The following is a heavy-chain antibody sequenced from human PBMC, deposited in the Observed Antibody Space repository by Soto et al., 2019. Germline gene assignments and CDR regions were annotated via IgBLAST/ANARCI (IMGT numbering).Heavy chain of an antibody. CDR3: AKETYYYGSGSYPFDY. J-gene: IGHJ4*02. CDR2: ISYDGSNK. V-gene: IGHV3-30*18. Sequence: GGSLRLSCAASGFTFSSYGMHWVRQAPGKGLEWVAVISYDGSNKYYADSVKGRFTISRDNSKNTLYLQMNSLRAEDTAVYYCAKETYYYGSGSYPFDYWGQGTLVTVSS. D-gene: IGHD3-10*01. CDR1: GFTFSSYG.